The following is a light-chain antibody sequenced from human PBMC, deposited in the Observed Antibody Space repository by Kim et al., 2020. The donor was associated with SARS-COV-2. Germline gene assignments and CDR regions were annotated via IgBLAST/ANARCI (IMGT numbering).Light chain of an antibody. CDR2: GAS. Sequence: EVVLTQSPGTLSLSPGERATLSCRASQSFSNNYLAWYQQRSGQSPRLLIYGASNRATGIPDRFSGSGSGTDFTLTINRLETEDFVVYFCQQFHILHWTFGRGTKVDIK. CDR1: QSFSNNY. J-gene: IGKJ1*01. V-gene: IGKV3-20*01. CDR3: QQFHILHWT.